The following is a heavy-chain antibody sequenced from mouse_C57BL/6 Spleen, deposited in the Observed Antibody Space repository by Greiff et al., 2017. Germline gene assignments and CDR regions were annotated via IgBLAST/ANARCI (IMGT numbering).Heavy chain of an antibody. V-gene: IGHV1-59*01. CDR1: GYTFTSYW. CDR3: ASGLRRRGYYAMDD. CDR2: IDPSDSYT. J-gene: IGHJ4*01. D-gene: IGHD2-2*01. Sequence: QVQLQQPGAELVRPGTSVTLSCKASGYTFTSYWMHWVKQRPGQGLEWIGVIDPSDSYTNYNQKFKGKATLTVDTSSSTAYMQLSSLTSEDSAVYYCASGLRRRGYYAMDDWGKGTSVTVSS.